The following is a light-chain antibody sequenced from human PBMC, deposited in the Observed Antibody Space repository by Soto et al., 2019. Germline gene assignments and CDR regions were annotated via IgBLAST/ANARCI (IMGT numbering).Light chain of an antibody. CDR3: LQDYNYPRT. V-gene: IGKV1-6*01. CDR1: QGIRND. CDR2: AAS. J-gene: IGKJ1*01. Sequence: AIQMTQSPSSLSASVGDRVTITCRASQGIRNDLGWYQQKPGEAPKLLIYAASSLQSGVPSRFSGSGSGTDFTLTISSMQPEDFATYYCLQDYNYPRTFGQGTKVDI.